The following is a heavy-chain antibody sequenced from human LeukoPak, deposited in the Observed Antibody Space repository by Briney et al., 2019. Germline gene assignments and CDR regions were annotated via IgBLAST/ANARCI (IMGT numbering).Heavy chain of an antibody. D-gene: IGHD4-23*01. CDR1: GGSISSSSYY. CDR2: IYYSGST. CDR3: ARGLTTVED. V-gene: IGHV4-39*07. Sequence: PSETLSLTCTVSGGSISSSSYYWGWIRQPPGKGLEWIGSIYYSGSTYYNPSLKSRVTISVDTSKNQFSLKLSSVTAADTAVYYYARGLTTVEDWGQGTLVTVSS. J-gene: IGHJ4*02.